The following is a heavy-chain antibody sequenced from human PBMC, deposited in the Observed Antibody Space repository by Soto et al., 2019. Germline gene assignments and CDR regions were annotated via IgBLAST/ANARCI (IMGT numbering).Heavy chain of an antibody. CDR2: ISNDGSNK. CDR3: AKGFGNYWAFDY. CDR1: GFSFSTYG. J-gene: IGHJ4*02. V-gene: IGHV3-30*18. Sequence: QVHLVESGGGVVQPGRSLRLSCAASGFSFSTYGMHWVRQAPGKWLERVAFISNDGSNKYYADSVKGRFTISRDNSKNTLYLQMNSLRAEDTAVYSCAKGFGNYWAFDYWGQGTLVTVSS. D-gene: IGHD1-26*01.